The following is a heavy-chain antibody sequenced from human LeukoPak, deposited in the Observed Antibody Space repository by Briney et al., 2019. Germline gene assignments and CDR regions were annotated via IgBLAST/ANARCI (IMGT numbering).Heavy chain of an antibody. CDR3: AKDLGLRNPFFDY. CDR2: ISYDGNIK. J-gene: IGHJ4*02. Sequence: PGGSLRLSCAASGFTFRSYAIHWVRQAPGKGLEWVAFISYDGNIKYYADSVKGRFSISRDNSKNTLSLQMNSLRAEDTAVYYCAKDLGLRNPFFDYWGQGTLVTVSS. D-gene: IGHD5-12*01. V-gene: IGHV3-30-3*01. CDR1: GFTFRSYA.